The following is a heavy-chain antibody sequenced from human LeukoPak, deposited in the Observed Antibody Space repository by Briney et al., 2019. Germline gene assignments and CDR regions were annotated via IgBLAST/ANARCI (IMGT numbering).Heavy chain of an antibody. J-gene: IGHJ4*02. CDR2: IGISGSII. Sequence: GGSLRLSCTASGFTFSSYEMNWVRQAPGKGLEWVSYIGISGSIIYYADSVKGRFTISRDNAKNSLYLQMNSLRAEDTAVYYCASPTDLSDYWGQGTLVTVSS. V-gene: IGHV3-48*03. D-gene: IGHD1-14*01. CDR3: ASPTDLSDY. CDR1: GFTFSSYE.